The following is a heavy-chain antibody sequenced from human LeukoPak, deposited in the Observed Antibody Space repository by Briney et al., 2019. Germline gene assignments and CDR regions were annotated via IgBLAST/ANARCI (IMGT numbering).Heavy chain of an antibody. CDR3: ARVQGSPY. CDR1: GFTFSDYT. CDR2: ITGDSNYI. J-gene: IGHJ4*02. V-gene: IGHV3-21*01. Sequence: PEGSLRLSCAASGFTFSDYTLNWVRQPPGKGLEWVSSITGDSNYIYYADSVKGRFTVSRDNAKNSLYLHINSLRAEDTAVYYCARVQGSPYWGRGTLVTVSS.